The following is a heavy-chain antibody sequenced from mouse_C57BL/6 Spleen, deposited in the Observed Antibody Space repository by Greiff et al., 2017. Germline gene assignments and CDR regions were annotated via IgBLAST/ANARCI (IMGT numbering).Heavy chain of an antibody. CDR2: IYPSDSET. V-gene: IGHV1-61*01. J-gene: IGHJ2*01. D-gene: IGHD1-1*01. Sequence: QVQLQQPGAELVRPGSSVKLSCKASGYTFTSYWMDWVKQRPGQGLEWIGNIYPSDSETHYNQKFKDKATLTVDKSSSTAYMRLSSLTSEDSAVYCSARSPHDSGRGYDYWGQGTTLTDAS. CDR3: ARSPHDSGRGYDY. CDR1: GYTFTSYW.